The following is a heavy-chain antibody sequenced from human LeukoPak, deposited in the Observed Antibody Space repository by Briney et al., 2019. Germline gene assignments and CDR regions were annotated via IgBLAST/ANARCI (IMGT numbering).Heavy chain of an antibody. D-gene: IGHD3-3*01. V-gene: IGHV3-7*01. Sequence: PGGSLRLSCAASGFIFTNYFMSWVRQAPGKGLEWVASIKHDGSEKYYADSVRGRFTISRDNTMNSLYLQMSSLRAEDTAVYYCATDRGWRTSGYYLYYFEYWGQGTLVTVSS. J-gene: IGHJ4*02. CDR3: ATDRGWRTSGYYLYYFEY. CDR2: IKHDGSEK. CDR1: GFIFTNYF.